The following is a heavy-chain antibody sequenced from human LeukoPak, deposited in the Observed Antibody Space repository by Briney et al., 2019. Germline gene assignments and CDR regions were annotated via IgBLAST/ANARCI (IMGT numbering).Heavy chain of an antibody. Sequence: GGSLRLSCAASGFTFSSHSMNWVRQAPGKGLEWVSSISSSSSYIYYADSVKGRFTISRDNAKNSLYLQMNSLRAEDTAVYYCARASGYTSGWYDDAFDIWGQGTMVTVSS. CDR3: ARASGYTSGWYDDAFDI. D-gene: IGHD6-19*01. CDR2: ISSSSSYI. V-gene: IGHV3-21*01. CDR1: GFTFSSHS. J-gene: IGHJ3*02.